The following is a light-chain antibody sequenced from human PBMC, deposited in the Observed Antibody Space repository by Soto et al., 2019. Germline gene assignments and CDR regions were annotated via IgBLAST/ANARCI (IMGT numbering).Light chain of an antibody. J-gene: IGKJ2*01. Sequence: DIVLTQSPGTLSLSPGDGVTLSCRASQSVSSRYFAWYQKKPGQAPRLLIDATSTSATGIPDRFSGSGSVTDITLTISRLEPEDLAVSYCQQYGPSPMYTFGQGTKLEIK. CDR2: ATS. V-gene: IGKV3-20*01. CDR1: QSVSSRY. CDR3: QQYGPSPMYT.